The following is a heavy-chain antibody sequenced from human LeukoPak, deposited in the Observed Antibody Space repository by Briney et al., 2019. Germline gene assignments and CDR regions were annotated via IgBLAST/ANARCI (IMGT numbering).Heavy chain of an antibody. CDR2: IIPILGIA. CDR1: AGTFSSYA. D-gene: IGHD4-17*01. J-gene: IGHJ4*02. V-gene: IGHV1-69*04. Sequence: ASVKVSCKAYAGTFSSYAISWVRHAPGQGLEWMGRIIPILGIANYAQKFQGRVTITADKSTSTAYMELSSLRSEDTAVYYCARDPMSTVTTEADYWGQGTLVTVSS. CDR3: ARDPMSTVTTEADY.